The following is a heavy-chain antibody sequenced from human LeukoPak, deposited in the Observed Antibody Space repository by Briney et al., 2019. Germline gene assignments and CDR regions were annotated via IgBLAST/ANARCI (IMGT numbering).Heavy chain of an antibody. CDR2: IYHSGST. CDR3: ARDRHCSSTSCFDY. CDR1: HYSISSGYY. D-gene: IGHD2-2*01. J-gene: IGHJ4*02. V-gene: IGHV4-38-2*02. Sequence: NSSETLSLTCAVSHYSISSGYYWGWIQQPPGRGLEGIGSIYHSGSTYYNPSLNSRVTISVNTSKNQFYLKLSSVTAADTAVYYCARDRHCSSTSCFDYWGQGTLVTVSS.